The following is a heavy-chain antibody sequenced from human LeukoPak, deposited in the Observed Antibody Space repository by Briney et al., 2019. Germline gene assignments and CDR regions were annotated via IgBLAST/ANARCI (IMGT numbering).Heavy chain of an antibody. D-gene: IGHD2-2*01. V-gene: IGHV5-51*01. CDR3: ARHGRYCSSTSCYPYTPNWFDP. CDR1: GYSFTSYW. CDR2: IYPGDSDT. J-gene: IGHJ5*02. Sequence: GESLKISCKGSGYSFTSYWIGWVRQMPGKGLEWMGIIYPGDSDTRYSPSFQGQVTISADKSISTAYLQWSGLKASDTAMYYCARHGRYCSSTSCYPYTPNWFDPWGQGTLVTVSS.